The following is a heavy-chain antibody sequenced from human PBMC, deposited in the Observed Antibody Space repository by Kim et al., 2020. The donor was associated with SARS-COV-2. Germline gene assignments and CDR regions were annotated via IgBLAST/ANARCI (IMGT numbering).Heavy chain of an antibody. CDR3: ARDQYYDVLTGSYYGMDV. CDR1: GTSIRNSY. J-gene: IGHJ6*02. V-gene: IGHV4-59*01. CDR2: IFYRGNT. Sequence: SETLSLTCAVSGTSIRNSYWSWIRQPPGKGLEWIGYIFYRGNTNYNPSLKSRVTISIDTSKNQFSLKMSSVTAADTAVYYCARDQYYDVLTGSYYGMDVWGQGTTVSVSS. D-gene: IGHD3-9*01.